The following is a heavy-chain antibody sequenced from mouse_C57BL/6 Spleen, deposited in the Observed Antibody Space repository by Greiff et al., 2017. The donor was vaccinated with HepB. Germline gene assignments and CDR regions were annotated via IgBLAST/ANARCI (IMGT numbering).Heavy chain of an antibody. CDR1: GYSITSGYY. D-gene: IGHD1-1*01. Sequence: VQLKESGPGLVKPSQSLSLTCSVTGYSITSGYYWNWIRQFPGNKLEWMGYISYDGSNNYNPSLKNRISITRDTSKNQFFLKLNSVTTEDTATYYGARDVYGTPYFDVWGTGTTVTVSS. J-gene: IGHJ1*03. V-gene: IGHV3-6*01. CDR2: ISYDGSN. CDR3: ARDVYGTPYFDV.